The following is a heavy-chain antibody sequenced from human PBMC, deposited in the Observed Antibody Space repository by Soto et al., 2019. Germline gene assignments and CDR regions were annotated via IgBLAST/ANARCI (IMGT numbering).Heavy chain of an antibody. CDR3: ARDLAAAGTPYYYYGMDV. D-gene: IGHD6-13*01. J-gene: IGHJ6*02. CDR2: TYYRSKWYN. CDR1: GDSVSSNSAA. V-gene: IGHV6-1*01. Sequence: PSQTLSLTCAISGDSVSSNSAAWNWIRQSPSRGLEWLGRTYYRSKWYNDYAVSVKSRITINPDTSKNQFSLQLNSVTPEDTAVYYCARDLAAAGTPYYYYGMDVWGQGTTVTVSS.